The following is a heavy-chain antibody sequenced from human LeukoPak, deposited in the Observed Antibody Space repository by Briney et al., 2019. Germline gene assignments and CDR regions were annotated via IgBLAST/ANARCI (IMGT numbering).Heavy chain of an antibody. Sequence: SETLSLTSTVPGGSICSYYWSWIRPPPRKGLGCIGYIQYSGSTNYNPSLKSRFTISLDTSKNQFSLKLSSVTAADTAVYYCARRANWGFVDYWGQGTLVTVSS. CDR2: IQYSGST. J-gene: IGHJ4*02. CDR3: ARRANWGFVDY. D-gene: IGHD7-27*01. CDR1: GGSICSYY. V-gene: IGHV4-59*01.